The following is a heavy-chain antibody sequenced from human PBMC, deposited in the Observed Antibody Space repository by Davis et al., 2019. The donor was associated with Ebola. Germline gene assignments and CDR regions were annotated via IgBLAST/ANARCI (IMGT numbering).Heavy chain of an antibody. Sequence: GGSLRLSCAASGFTFSSYSMNWVRQAPGKGLEWVSSISSSSSYIHYADSVRGRFTISRDNAKNSLYLQMNSLRAEDTAVYYCAKDTTYDFWSGSSYDYWGQGTLVTVSS. V-gene: IGHV3-21*04. CDR3: AKDTTYDFWSGSSYDY. CDR2: ISSSSSYI. CDR1: GFTFSSYS. D-gene: IGHD3-3*01. J-gene: IGHJ4*02.